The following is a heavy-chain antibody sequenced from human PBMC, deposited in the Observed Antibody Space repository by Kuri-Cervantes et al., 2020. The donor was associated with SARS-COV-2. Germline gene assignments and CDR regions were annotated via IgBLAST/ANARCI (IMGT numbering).Heavy chain of an antibody. CDR3: VRDGTASLFDY. V-gene: IGHV1-18*04. Sequence: ASVKVSCKASGYNFNISGIHWVRQAPGQGLEWMGWISGYNGNTNYAQNFQGRVTMTTDTSTSTAYMELRSLRSDDTAVYYCVRDGTASLFDYWGQGTLVTVSS. CDR1: GYNFNISG. D-gene: IGHD1-1*01. J-gene: IGHJ4*02. CDR2: ISGYNGNT.